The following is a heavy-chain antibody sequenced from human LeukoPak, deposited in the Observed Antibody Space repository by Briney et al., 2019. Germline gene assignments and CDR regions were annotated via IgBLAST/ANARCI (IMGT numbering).Heavy chain of an antibody. J-gene: IGHJ4*02. CDR2: IKQDGSEK. CDR3: ARRYYYDRRGYYFDY. CDR1: GFTFSSYW. V-gene: IGHV3-7*01. D-gene: IGHD3-22*01. Sequence: GGSLRLSCAASGFTFSSYWMSWVRQAPGKGLEWVASIKQDGSEKYYVDSVKGRFTISRDNAKNSLYLQMNSLRAEDTAVYYCARRYYYDRRGYYFDYWGQGTLVTVSS.